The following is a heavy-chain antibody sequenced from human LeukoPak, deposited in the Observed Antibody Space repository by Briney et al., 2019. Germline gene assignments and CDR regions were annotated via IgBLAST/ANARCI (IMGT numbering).Heavy chain of an antibody. J-gene: IGHJ6*03. D-gene: IGHD2-2*01. CDR2: INHSGST. V-gene: IGHV4-34*01. CDR3: AIAYARLDSSYYYYMDV. CDR1: GGSFSGYY. Sequence: SETLSLTCAVYGGSFSGYYWSWIRQPPGKGLEWIGEINHSGSTNYNPSLKSRVTISVDTSKNQFSLKLSSVTAADTAVYYCAIAYARLDSSYYYYMDVWGKGTTVTVSS.